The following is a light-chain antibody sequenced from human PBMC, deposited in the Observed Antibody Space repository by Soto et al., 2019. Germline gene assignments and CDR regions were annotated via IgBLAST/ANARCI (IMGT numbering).Light chain of an antibody. CDR3: SSFAGRNNVV. CDR1: NSDVGGYNY. J-gene: IGLJ2*01. Sequence: QSALTQPPSASGSPGQSVTISCTGTNSDVGGYNYVSWYRHHPGKAPKLMIYEVSKRPSGVPDRFSGSKSGNTASLTVSGLQAEDEADYYCSSFAGRNNVVFGGGTKLTVL. V-gene: IGLV2-8*01. CDR2: EVS.